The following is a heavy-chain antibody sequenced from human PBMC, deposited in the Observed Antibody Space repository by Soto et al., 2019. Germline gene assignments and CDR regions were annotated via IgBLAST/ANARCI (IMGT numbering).Heavy chain of an antibody. CDR2: MNPNSGNT. J-gene: IGHJ5*02. CDR1: GYTFTSYD. V-gene: IGHV1-8*01. Sequence: ASVKVSCKASGYTFTSYDINWVRQATRQGLEWMGWMNPNSGNTGYAQKFQGRVTMTRNTSISTAYMELSSLRSEDTAVYYCARVMRQWLVSLNWFDPWGQGTLVTVSS. CDR3: ARVMRQWLVSLNWFDP. D-gene: IGHD6-19*01.